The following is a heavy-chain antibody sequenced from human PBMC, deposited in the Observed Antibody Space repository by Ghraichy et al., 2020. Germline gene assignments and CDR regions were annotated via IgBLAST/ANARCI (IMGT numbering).Heavy chain of an antibody. D-gene: IGHD2-2*01. CDR2: IYYTGNT. J-gene: IGHJ4*02. CDR3: AKFCTTTSCRGFDY. CDR1: GGSVSSYY. Sequence: SETLSLTCTVSGGSVSSYYWTWIRQPPGKGLEWIGYIYYTGNTNYNPSLQSRLTISVDTSKNQFSLRLSSVTAADTAVYYCAKFCTTTSCRGFDYWGQGTLVTVSS. V-gene: IGHV4-59*02.